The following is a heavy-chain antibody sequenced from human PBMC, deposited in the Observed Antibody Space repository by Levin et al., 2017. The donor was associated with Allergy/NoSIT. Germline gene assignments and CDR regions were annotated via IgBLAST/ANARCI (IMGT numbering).Heavy chain of an antibody. CDR2: INHSGST. V-gene: IGHV4-34*01. Sequence: SETLSLTCAVYGGSFSGYYWSWIRQPPGKGLEWIGEINHSGSTNYNPSLKSRVTISVDTSKNQFSLKLSSVTAADTAVYYCARGPGYRWRGHYGMDVWGQGTTVTVSS. CDR3: ARGPGYRWRGHYGMDV. J-gene: IGHJ6*02. D-gene: IGHD2-8*02. CDR1: GGSFSGYY.